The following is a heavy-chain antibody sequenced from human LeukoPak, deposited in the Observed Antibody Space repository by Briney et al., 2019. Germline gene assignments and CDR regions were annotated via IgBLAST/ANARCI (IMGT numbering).Heavy chain of an antibody. D-gene: IGHD6-19*01. CDR3: ARVAGYSSYWFDP. CDR1: GGSISSYY. Sequence: SETLSLTCAVSGGSISSYYWSWIRQPPGEGLEWIGYIYFSGSTNYNTSLKSRVTISVDTSKNQFSLKLSSVTAADTAVYYCARVAGYSSYWFDPWGQGTLVTVSS. CDR2: IYFSGST. V-gene: IGHV4-59*12. J-gene: IGHJ5*02.